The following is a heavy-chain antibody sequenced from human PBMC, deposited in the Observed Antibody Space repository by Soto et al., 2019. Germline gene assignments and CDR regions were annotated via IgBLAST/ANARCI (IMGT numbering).Heavy chain of an antibody. V-gene: IGHV5-10-1*01. CDR1: GYTFSAFW. J-gene: IGHJ5*01. D-gene: IGHD1-1*01. CDR2: IDPSDSYT. CDR3: ARVYKNWFDS. Sequence: GESLKISCKTSGYTFSAFWIHWVRQVPGKGLEWLGKIDPSDSYTNYSPSFEGHITISTDNSITTAYLQWSSLRASDTALYFCARVYKNWFDSWDQGTMVTVSS.